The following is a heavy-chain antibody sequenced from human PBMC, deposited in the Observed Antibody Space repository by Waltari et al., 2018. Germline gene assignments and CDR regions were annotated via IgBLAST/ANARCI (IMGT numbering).Heavy chain of an antibody. D-gene: IGHD6-25*01. CDR1: VGSFSGSY. V-gene: IGHV4-4*07. Sequence: QVQLQESGPGLGKPWETLSLPSPVPVGSFSGSYWAWIRQPAGKGLEWIGRIHTNGNTNYNSSLKSRVTMSLDTSKNQFSLNLSSVTAADTAVYYCARDVSATRWGQGTLVTVSS. J-gene: IGHJ4*02. CDR2: IHTNGNT. CDR3: ARDVSATR.